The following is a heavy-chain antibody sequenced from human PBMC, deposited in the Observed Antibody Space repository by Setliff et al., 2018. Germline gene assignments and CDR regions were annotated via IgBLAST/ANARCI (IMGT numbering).Heavy chain of an antibody. CDR3: AREPHDSSGPDY. Sequence: PGGSLRLSCAASGFTFTHYSMNWVRQTPGKGLEWVSTISGSGDSTILNADSVKGRFTISRDNAKKSLYLQMNSLRAEDTAVYYCAREPHDSSGPDYWGQGTLVTVSS. J-gene: IGHJ4*02. D-gene: IGHD3-22*01. CDR2: ISGSGDSTI. CDR1: GFTFTHYS. V-gene: IGHV3-48*03.